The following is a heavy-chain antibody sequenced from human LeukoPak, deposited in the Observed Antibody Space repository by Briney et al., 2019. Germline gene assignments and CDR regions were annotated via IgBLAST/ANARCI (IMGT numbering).Heavy chain of an antibody. CDR1: GYSFNNYW. V-gene: IGHV5-51*01. J-gene: IGHJ4*02. D-gene: IGHD5-18*01. Sequence: KNGESLKISCKGSGYSFNNYWIGWVRQMPGKGLEWMGIIYPGDSDTRYSPSFQGQVTISVDKSISTAYLQWSSLKASDTAIYYCARAPSRGYSYGYFDYWGQGTLVTVSS. CDR2: IYPGDSDT. CDR3: ARAPSRGYSYGYFDY.